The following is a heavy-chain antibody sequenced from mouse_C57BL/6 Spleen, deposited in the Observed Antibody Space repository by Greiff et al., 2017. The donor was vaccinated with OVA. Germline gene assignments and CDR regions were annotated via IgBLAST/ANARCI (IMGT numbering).Heavy chain of an antibody. CDR3: ARKIGSIYAIDY. Sequence: QVQLQQPGAELVKPGASVKLSCKASGYTFTSYWMHWVKQRPGQGLEWIGMIHPNSGSTNYNEKFKSKATLTVDKSSSTAYMQLSSLTSEDSAVYYCARKIGSIYAIDYWGQETSVTVSS. CDR1: GYTFTSYW. CDR2: IHPNSGST. J-gene: IGHJ4*01. V-gene: IGHV1-64*01. D-gene: IGHD1-1*01.